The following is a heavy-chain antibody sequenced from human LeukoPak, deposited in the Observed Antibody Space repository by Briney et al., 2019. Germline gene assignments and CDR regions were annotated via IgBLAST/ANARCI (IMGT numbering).Heavy chain of an antibody. Sequence: SETLSLTCTVSGGSISSSSYYWGWIRQPPGKGLEWIGSIYYSGSTYYNPSLKSRFTISVDTSKNQFSLKLSSVTAADTAVYYCARHLKERNSPVLVAAINWFDPWGQGTLVTVSS. CDR1: GGSISSSSYY. V-gene: IGHV4-39*01. CDR2: IYYSGST. D-gene: IGHD2-15*01. J-gene: IGHJ5*02. CDR3: ARHLKERNSPVLVAAINWFDP.